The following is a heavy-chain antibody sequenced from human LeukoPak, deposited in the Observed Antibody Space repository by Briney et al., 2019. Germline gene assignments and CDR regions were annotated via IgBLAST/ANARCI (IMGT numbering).Heavy chain of an antibody. CDR1: GYTFTGYY. CDR2: INPNSGGT. D-gene: IGHD6-19*01. J-gene: IGHJ4*02. CDR3: ARGGVYSSGWLTPSDY. Sequence: GASVKVSCKASGYTFTGYYMHWVRQAPGQGLEWMGWINPNSGGTNYAQKFQGRVTMTRGTSISTAYMELSRLRSDDTAVYYCARGGVYSSGWLTPSDYWGQGTLVTVSS. V-gene: IGHV1-2*02.